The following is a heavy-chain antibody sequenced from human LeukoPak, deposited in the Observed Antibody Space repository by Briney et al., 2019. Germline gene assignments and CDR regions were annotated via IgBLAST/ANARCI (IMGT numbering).Heavy chain of an antibody. Sequence: GASVKVSCKASGYTFTSYAMNWVRQAPGQGLEWMGIINPSGGSTSYAQKFQGRVTMTRDMSTSTVYMELSSLRSEDTAVYYCARGDGSTYYYFDYWGQGTLVTVSS. CDR3: ARGDGSTYYYFDY. J-gene: IGHJ4*02. CDR2: INPSGGST. CDR1: GYTFTSYA. D-gene: IGHD2-21*02. V-gene: IGHV1-46*01.